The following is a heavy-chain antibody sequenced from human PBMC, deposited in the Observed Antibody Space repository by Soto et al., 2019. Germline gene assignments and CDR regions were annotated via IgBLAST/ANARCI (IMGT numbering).Heavy chain of an antibody. CDR3: AETSSYGNYYFDY. D-gene: IGHD4-17*01. Sequence: GGSLRLSCTASGLTFSPYAMSGVRQAPGKGLEWVSIISGSGSGTYYADSVKGRFTVSRDNSRNTLYVQMNSLRDEDTAVYYCAETSSYGNYYFDYWGPGTLVTVSS. J-gene: IGHJ4*02. V-gene: IGHV3-23*01. CDR1: GLTFSPYA. CDR2: ISGSGSGT.